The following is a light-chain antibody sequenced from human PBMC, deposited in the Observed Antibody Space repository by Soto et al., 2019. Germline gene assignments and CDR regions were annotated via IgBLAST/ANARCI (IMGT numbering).Light chain of an antibody. Sequence: DIQMTQSPSTLTASVGDRVSITCRASQSIGGWMAWYQQKPGKAPNLLIYQASNLESGVPSRFSASGSGTEFTLVISNLQPDDFATSHCQQYNNGWTFGQGTKVEI. V-gene: IGKV1-5*03. CDR3: QQYNNGWT. CDR1: QSIGGW. J-gene: IGKJ1*01. CDR2: QAS.